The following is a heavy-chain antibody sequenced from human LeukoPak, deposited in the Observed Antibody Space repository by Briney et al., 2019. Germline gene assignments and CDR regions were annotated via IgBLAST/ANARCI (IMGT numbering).Heavy chain of an antibody. J-gene: IGHJ4*02. D-gene: IGHD2-15*01. CDR2: IYSGGST. V-gene: IGHV3-66*01. CDR1: GFTVSSNY. Sequence: GGSLRLSCAASGFTVSSNYMSWVRQAPRKGLEWVSVIYSGGSTYYADSVKGRFTISRDNSKNMLYLQMNSLRAEDTAVYYCARDYCGGGTCYPTPFDCWGQGTLVTVSS. CDR3: ARDYCGGGTCYPTPFDC.